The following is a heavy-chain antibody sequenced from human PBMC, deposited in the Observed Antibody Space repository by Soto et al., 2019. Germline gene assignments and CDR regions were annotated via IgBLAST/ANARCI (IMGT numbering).Heavy chain of an antibody. V-gene: IGHV3-64D*06. D-gene: IGHD6-13*01. CDR1: GFTFSSYA. Sequence: EVQLVESGGGLVQPGGSLRLSCSASGFTFSSYAMHWVRQAPGKGLEYVSAISSNGGSTYYADSVKGRFTISRDNSKNTLYLQMSSLRAEDTAVYYCVRGGQLVHYYYYGMDVWGQGTTVTVSS. CDR3: VRGGQLVHYYYYGMDV. CDR2: ISSNGGST. J-gene: IGHJ6*02.